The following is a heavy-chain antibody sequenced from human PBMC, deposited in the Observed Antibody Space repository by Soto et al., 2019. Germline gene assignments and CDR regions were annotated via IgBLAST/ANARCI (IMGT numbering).Heavy chain of an antibody. J-gene: IGHJ3*02. CDR3: ARGDRGAFDI. CDR1: GFTFSYYW. Sequence: EVQLVESGGGLVQPGESLRLSCAASGFTFSYYWMHWVRQAPGKGLVWVSRIHSDGSSTTYADSVKGRFTISRDNARKTVYLQMTSLRGEDTAVYYCARGDRGAFDIWGEGTVVTVST. V-gene: IGHV3-74*01. D-gene: IGHD3-16*01. CDR2: IHSDGSST.